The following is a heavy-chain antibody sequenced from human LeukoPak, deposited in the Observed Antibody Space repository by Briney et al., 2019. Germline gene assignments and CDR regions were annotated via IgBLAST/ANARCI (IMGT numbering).Heavy chain of an antibody. CDR3: ARQITTNSDDAFDI. J-gene: IGHJ3*02. CDR2: IYYSGST. V-gene: IGHV4-30-4*01. CDR1: GGSISSGDYY. Sequence: SETLSRTCTVSGGSISSGDYYWSWIRQPPGKGLEWIGYIYYSGSTYYNPSLKSRVTISVDTSKNQFSLKLCSVTAADTAVYYCARQITTNSDDAFDIWGQGTMVTVSS. D-gene: IGHD3-16*01.